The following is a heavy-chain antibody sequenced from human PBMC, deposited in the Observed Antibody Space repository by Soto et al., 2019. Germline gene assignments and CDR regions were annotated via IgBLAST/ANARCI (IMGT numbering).Heavy chain of an antibody. D-gene: IGHD3-3*01. CDR1: GFTFRTYV. J-gene: IGHJ4*02. V-gene: IGHV3-30-3*01. Sequence: VQLVESGGGVVQPGRSLRLSCAASGFTFRTYVMHWVRQAPGKGLEWVALISLDGTNKYYADSVKGRFTISKDNSQNTLYLPMNTLRAADTAVYSCGSGRQGRVTVSAAVIGPFAFWGQETLLTVSS. CDR2: ISLDGTNK. CDR3: GSGRQGRVTVSAAVIGPFAF.